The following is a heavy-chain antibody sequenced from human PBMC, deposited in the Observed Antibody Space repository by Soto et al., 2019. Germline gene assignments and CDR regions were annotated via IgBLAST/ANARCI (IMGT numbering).Heavy chain of an antibody. CDR1: GGSFSGYY. CDR2: INHSGST. CDR3: ARGKYYYDSSGYLTAYYYYGMDV. Sequence: SETLSLTCAVYGGSFSGYYWSWIRQPPGKWLEWIGEINHSGSTNYNPSLKSRVTISVDTSKNQFSLKLSSVTAADTAVYYCARGKYYYDSSGYLTAYYYYGMDVWGQGXTVTVYS. V-gene: IGHV4-34*01. D-gene: IGHD3-22*01. J-gene: IGHJ6*02.